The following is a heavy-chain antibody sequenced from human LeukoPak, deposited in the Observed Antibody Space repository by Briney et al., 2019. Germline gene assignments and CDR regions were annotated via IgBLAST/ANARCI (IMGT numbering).Heavy chain of an antibody. CDR3: AGRSARYFDS. J-gene: IGHJ4*02. CDR1: GDSIDSYY. V-gene: IGHV4-59*01. Sequence: SETLSLTCTVPGDSIDSYYWSWIRQPPGEGLQWIGYVFYSGPTNYDASLKSRVAISVDRSKNQFSLKLTSVSAADTAVYYCAGRSARYFDSWGQGTPVTVSS. D-gene: IGHD1-26*01. CDR2: VFYSGPT.